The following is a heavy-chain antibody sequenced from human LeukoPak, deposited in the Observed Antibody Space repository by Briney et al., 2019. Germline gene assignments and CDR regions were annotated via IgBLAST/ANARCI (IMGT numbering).Heavy chain of an antibody. V-gene: IGHV5-51*01. CDR1: GYSFTSYW. D-gene: IGHD5-18*01. J-gene: IGHJ6*02. CDR2: IYPGDSDT. Sequence: PGEALKISCKGSGYSFTSYWIGWVRQMPGKGLEWMGIIYPGDSDTRYSPSFQGQFTISADKSINTVYLQWSSLKASDTAMYYCARRSYGLGSHYSSYYGMDVWGQGTTVTVSS. CDR3: ARRSYGLGSHYSSYYGMDV.